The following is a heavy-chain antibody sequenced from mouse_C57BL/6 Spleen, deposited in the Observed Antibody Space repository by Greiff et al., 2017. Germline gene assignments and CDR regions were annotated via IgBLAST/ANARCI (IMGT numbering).Heavy chain of an antibody. Sequence: QVQLQQPRAELVRPGSSVKLSCKASGYTFTSYWMDWVKQTPGQGLEWIGNIYPSDSETHYNQKFKDKATLTVDKSSSTAYMQLSSLTSEDSAVYYCAREGGLRDFDYWGQGTTLTVSS. J-gene: IGHJ2*01. CDR1: GYTFTSYW. CDR3: AREGGLRDFDY. V-gene: IGHV1-61*01. D-gene: IGHD2-4*01. CDR2: IYPSDSET.